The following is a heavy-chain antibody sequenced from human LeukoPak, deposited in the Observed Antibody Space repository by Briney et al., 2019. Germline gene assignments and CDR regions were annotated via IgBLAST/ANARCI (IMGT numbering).Heavy chain of an antibody. CDR2: INIDGATT. D-gene: IGHD1-26*01. CDR1: GFTFSGYW. Sequence: GGSLRLSCAASGFTFSGYWMHWVRQAPGKGLEWVSRINIDGATTNYADSMKGRFTISRDNAKNTLHLQTNSLRADDTAVYYCVRGAVGTGVWFDPWGQGTLVTVSS. CDR3: VRGAVGTGVWFDP. V-gene: IGHV3-74*01. J-gene: IGHJ5*02.